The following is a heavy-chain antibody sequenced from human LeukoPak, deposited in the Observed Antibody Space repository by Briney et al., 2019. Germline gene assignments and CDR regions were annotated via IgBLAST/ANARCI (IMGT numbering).Heavy chain of an antibody. V-gene: IGHV1-18*01. CDR1: GYTFTSYG. J-gene: IGHJ6*02. CDR2: ISAYNGNT. D-gene: IGHD2-2*01. CDR3: ARDIVVVPPRRDYYYYGMDV. Sequence: GASVNVSCKASGYTFTSYGISWVRQAPGQGLEWMGWISAYNGNTNYAQKLQGRVTMTTDTSTSTAYMELRSLRSDDTAVYYCARDIVVVPPRRDYYYYGMDVWGQGTTVTVSS.